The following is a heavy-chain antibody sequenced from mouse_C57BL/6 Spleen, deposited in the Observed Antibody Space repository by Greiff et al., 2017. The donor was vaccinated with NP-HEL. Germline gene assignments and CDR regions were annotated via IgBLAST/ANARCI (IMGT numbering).Heavy chain of an antibody. J-gene: IGHJ2*01. V-gene: IGHV1-22*01. Sequence: VQLQQSGPELVKPGASVKMSCKASGYTFTDYNMHWVKQSHGKSLEWIGYINPNNGGTSYNQKFKGKATLTVNKSSSTAYMELRSLTSEDAAVYYCATSFITTVVDDWGQGTTLTVSS. CDR2: INPNNGGT. CDR3: ATSFITTVVDD. D-gene: IGHD1-1*01. CDR1: GYTFTDYN.